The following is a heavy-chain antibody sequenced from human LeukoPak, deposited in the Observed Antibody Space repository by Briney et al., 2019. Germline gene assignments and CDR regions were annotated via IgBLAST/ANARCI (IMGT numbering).Heavy chain of an antibody. CDR3: ARADCSGGSCYSFFDY. CDR2: ISYDGSNK. Sequence: GGTLRLSCAASGFTFSSYAMHWVRPAPGKGLECVAVISYDGSNKYYADSVKGRFTISRDNSKNTLYLQMNSLRAEDTAVYYCARADCSGGSCYSFFDYWGQGTLVTVSS. V-gene: IGHV3-30-3*01. J-gene: IGHJ4*02. CDR1: GFTFSSYA. D-gene: IGHD2-15*01.